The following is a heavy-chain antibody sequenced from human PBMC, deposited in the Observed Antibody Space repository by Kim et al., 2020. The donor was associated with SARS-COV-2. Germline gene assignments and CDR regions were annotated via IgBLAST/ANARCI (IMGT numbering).Heavy chain of an antibody. CDR2: IYYSGST. J-gene: IGHJ4*02. CDR3: AREYNFNTNFDL. CDR1: GDSIISSNYY. D-gene: IGHD3-3*01. Sequence: SETLSLTCTVSGDSIISSNYYWGWIRQPPGKGLEWIGTIYYSGSTYYNPSLKSRVTMSVDTSKNQFSLKLSSVTAEDTAVYFCAREYNFNTNFDLWGQGT. V-gene: IGHV4-39*07.